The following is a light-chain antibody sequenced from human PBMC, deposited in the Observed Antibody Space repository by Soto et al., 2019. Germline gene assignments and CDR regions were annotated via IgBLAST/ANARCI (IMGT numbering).Light chain of an antibody. Sequence: QSVLTQPPSASGAPGQRDTISCSGSASNIGRDPVNWYQQVPGTAPKLLIYENNHRPSGVPDRFSGSKSGTSASLVISGLQSEDEAEYFCAGWDGSLKGFVFGTGTKV. V-gene: IGLV1-44*01. CDR2: ENN. CDR1: ASNIGRDP. CDR3: AGWDGSLKGFV. J-gene: IGLJ1*01.